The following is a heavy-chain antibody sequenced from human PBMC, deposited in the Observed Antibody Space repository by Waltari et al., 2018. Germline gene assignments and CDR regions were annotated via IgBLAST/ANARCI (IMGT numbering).Heavy chain of an antibody. CDR3: AGGSSLRGPLDY. J-gene: IGHJ4*02. Sequence: QVQLQQWGAGLLKPSENLSLTCAVYGGSVSGYYWSGTRQPPGKGLEWIGEINNSGSTNSNPSLNGRVTISGDTSKNQFSLKLSSVTAADTAVYYCAGGSSLRGPLDYWGPGTLVTASS. V-gene: IGHV4-34*01. D-gene: IGHD6-6*01. CDR1: GGSVSGYY. CDR2: INNSGST.